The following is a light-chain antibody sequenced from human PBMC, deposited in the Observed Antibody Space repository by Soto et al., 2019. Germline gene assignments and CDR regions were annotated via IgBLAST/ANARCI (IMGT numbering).Light chain of an antibody. CDR3: QQYENWPYT. CDR1: PGVSNT. V-gene: IGKV3-15*01. Sequence: EIVMTQSPATVSLSPGERATLSCRASPGVSNTLAWYQQRPGQAPRLLIYGASIRAPGIPARFSGGGSGTEFTLTITSLQFEDFAVYYCQQYENWPYTFGQGTKLEIK. CDR2: GAS. J-gene: IGKJ2*01.